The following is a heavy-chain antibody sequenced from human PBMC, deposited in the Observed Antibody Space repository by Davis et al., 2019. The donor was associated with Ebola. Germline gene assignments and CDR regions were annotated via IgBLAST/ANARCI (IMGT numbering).Heavy chain of an antibody. D-gene: IGHD3-10*01. CDR2: ITGSGGST. J-gene: IGHJ4*02. V-gene: IGHV3-23*01. Sequence: GESLKISCAASGFTFYSYAMSWVRQAPGKGLEWVSAITGSGGSTYYIGSVRGRFTISRDNPKNTLYLQMNRLRAEDTAFYFCAREGIGDYYFDYWGQGTLVTVSS. CDR3: AREGIGDYYFDY. CDR1: GFTFYSYA.